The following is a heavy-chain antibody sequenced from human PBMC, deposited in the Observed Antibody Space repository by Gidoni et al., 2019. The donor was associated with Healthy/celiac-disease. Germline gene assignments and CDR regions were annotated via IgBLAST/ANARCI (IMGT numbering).Heavy chain of an antibody. V-gene: IGHV1-2*04. Sequence: QVQLVQSGAEVKKPGASVKVSVKASGYPFPGYSLPWLRQAPGQGLEWMGWINPNSGGTNYAQKFQGWVTMTRDTSISTAYMELSRLRSDDTAVYYCARARVDQPLLHDLPYSENYGMDVWGQGTTVTVSS. D-gene: IGHD1-26*01. CDR1: GYPFPGYS. CDR3: ARARVDQPLLHDLPYSENYGMDV. CDR2: INPNSGGT. J-gene: IGHJ6*02.